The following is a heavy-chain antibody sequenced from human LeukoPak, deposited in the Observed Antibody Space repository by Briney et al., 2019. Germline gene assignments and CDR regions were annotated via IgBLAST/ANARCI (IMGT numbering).Heavy chain of an antibody. CDR2: ISSSGSTR. V-gene: IGHV3-48*03. CDR1: GFSFSSYE. Sequence: GGSLRLSCAASGFSFSSYEMNWVRQAPGKVLEWVSYISSSGSTRYYADSVKGRFTMSRDNAKNSLYLQMNSLRAEDTAVYYCARGRIAVAGTYIPSNWGPQLYYMDVWGKGTTVTIFS. J-gene: IGHJ6*03. D-gene: IGHD6-19*01. CDR3: ARGRIAVAGTYIPSNWGPQLYYMDV.